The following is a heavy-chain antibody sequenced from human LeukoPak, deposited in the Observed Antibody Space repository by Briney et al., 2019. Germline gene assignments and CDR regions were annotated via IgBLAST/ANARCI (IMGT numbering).Heavy chain of an antibody. D-gene: IGHD5-18*01. J-gene: IGHJ4*02. CDR2: IYSGGST. CDR3: ARGPHGLQLWHYFDY. CDR1: GFSVSDKY. V-gene: IGHV3-66*02. Sequence: EGSLRLSCAASGFSVSDKYMTWVRQAPGKGLEWLSIIYSGGSTFYADSVKGRFTISRDTSKNTVYLEMNSLRLDDTAVYYCARGPHGLQLWHYFDYWGLGTLVTVSS.